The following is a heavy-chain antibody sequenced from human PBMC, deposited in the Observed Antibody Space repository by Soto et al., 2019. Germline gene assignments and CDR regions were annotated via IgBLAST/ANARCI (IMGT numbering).Heavy chain of an antibody. CDR3: AREQATYDS. V-gene: IGHV3-11*01. Sequence: PGGSLRLSCEASGFTFKDYYMSWIRQAPGKGLEWVSYISTTGSTIYYADFVKGRFTISRDNAKNSLYLQMNSLRAEDTAIYYCAREQATYDSWGQGTLVTVSS. CDR1: GFTFKDYY. CDR2: ISTTGSTI. J-gene: IGHJ4*02.